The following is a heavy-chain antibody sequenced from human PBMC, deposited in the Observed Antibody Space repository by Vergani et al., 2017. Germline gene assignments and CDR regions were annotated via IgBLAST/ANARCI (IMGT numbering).Heavy chain of an antibody. J-gene: IGHJ4*02. CDR3: ARGIAVAGNDPYFDY. Sequence: QVQLQQWGAGLLKPSETLSLTCAVYGGSFSGYYWSWIRQPPGKGLEWIGEINHSGSTNYNPSLKSRVTISVDTSKNQFSLKLSSVTAADTAVYYCARGIAVAGNDPYFDYWGQGTLVTVSS. CDR2: INHSGST. D-gene: IGHD6-19*01. V-gene: IGHV4-34*01. CDR1: GGSFSGYY.